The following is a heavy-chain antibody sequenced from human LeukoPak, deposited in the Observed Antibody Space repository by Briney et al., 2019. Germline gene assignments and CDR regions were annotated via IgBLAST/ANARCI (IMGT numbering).Heavy chain of an antibody. CDR3: ARTRLSNYYFDC. CDR1: GGSISDYS. D-gene: IGHD4-11*01. J-gene: IGHJ4*02. Sequence: SETLSLTCTVSGGSISDYSWSWIRQPPGKGLEWIGYIYYSGSTNYNPSLKSRVTISVDTSKDQFSLKLSSVTAADTAVYYCARTRLSNYYFDCWGQGTLVTVSS. CDR2: IYYSGST. V-gene: IGHV4-59*08.